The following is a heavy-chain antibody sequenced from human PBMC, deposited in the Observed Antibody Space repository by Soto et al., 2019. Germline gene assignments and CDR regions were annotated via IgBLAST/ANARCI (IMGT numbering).Heavy chain of an antibody. J-gene: IGHJ4*02. CDR1: GFSFSNYG. V-gene: IGHV3-30*18. CDR3: AKDWVVETSSSDSSGSL. D-gene: IGHD3-22*01. Sequence: PGGSLRLSCAASGFSFSNYGMHWVRQAPGKGLEWVALISYDGNNKFYTDSVKGRFTISRDNSKNTLSLQMNSLRAEDTAVYFCAKDWVVETSSSDSSGSLWGQGT. CDR2: ISYDGNNK.